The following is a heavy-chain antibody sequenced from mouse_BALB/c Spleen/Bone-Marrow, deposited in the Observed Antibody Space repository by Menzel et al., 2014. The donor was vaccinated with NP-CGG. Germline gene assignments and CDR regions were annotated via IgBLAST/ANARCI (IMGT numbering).Heavy chain of an antibody. CDR2: IDPSDSET. V-gene: IGHV1-69*02. J-gene: IGHJ4*01. CDR3: ARARGDGYYYSIEF. Sequence: VQLQQSRAELVKPGAPVKLSCKASGYTFTSYWMNWVKQRPGRGLERIGRIDPSDSETHYNQKFKDKATPTVDKSSSTAYIQLSSLTTEDSAVYYSARARGDGYYYSIEFLGQGTSVTVSS. CDR1: GYTFTSYW. D-gene: IGHD2-3*01.